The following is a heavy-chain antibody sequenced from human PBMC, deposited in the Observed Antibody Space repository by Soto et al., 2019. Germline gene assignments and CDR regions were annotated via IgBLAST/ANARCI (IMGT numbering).Heavy chain of an antibody. Sequence: QVQLVESGGGVVQPGRSLRLSCAASGFTFSSYGMHWVHQAPGKGLEWVAVISYDGSNKYYADSVKGRFTISRDNSKNTLYLQMNSLRAEDTAVYYCAKDQLRYFDWLLLDAFDIWGQGTMVTVSS. J-gene: IGHJ3*02. V-gene: IGHV3-30*18. CDR3: AKDQLRYFDWLLLDAFDI. D-gene: IGHD3-9*01. CDR1: GFTFSSYG. CDR2: ISYDGSNK.